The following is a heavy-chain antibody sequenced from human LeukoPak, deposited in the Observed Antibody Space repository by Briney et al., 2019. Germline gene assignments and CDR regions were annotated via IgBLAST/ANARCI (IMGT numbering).Heavy chain of an antibody. Sequence: PGRSLRLSCAASGFTFSSDGMHGVRQAPGKGLEWLTFISYDANTKYYSDSVRGRFTVSRDNSKNTIYLQMNSLRPEDTAMYYCAKDRASSWSLDYWGQGNLVTVSS. D-gene: IGHD6-13*01. CDR1: GFTFSSDG. V-gene: IGHV3-30*18. J-gene: IGHJ4*02. CDR3: AKDRASSWSLDY. CDR2: ISYDANTK.